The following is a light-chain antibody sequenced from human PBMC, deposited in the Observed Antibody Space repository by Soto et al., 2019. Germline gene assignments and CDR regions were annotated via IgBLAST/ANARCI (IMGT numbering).Light chain of an antibody. J-gene: IGKJ1*01. CDR2: AAS. CDR3: QQNYRATPWT. Sequence: DIQMTQSPSSLSASVGDRITITCRARQSISRYLNWYQHKPGKAPKLLINAASSLERGVPSRFSGGGSGTDFTLNISSLQPDDFATYYCQQNYRATPWTFGQGTKVDIK. CDR1: QSISRY. V-gene: IGKV1-39*01.